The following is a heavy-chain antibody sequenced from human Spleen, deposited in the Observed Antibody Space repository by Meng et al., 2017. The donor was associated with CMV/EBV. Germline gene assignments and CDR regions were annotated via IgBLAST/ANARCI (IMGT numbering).Heavy chain of an antibody. D-gene: IGHD6-13*01. CDR2: ISAYNGNT. V-gene: IGHV1-18*01. J-gene: IGHJ4*02. Sequence: ASVKVSCKASGYTFTSYGISWVRQAPGQGLEWMGWISAYNGNTNYAQKLQGRVTMTTDTSTSTAYMELRSLRSEDTAVYYCARGAAANTGGQLVYWGQGTLVTVSS. CDR3: ARGAAANTGGQLVY. CDR1: GYTFTSYG.